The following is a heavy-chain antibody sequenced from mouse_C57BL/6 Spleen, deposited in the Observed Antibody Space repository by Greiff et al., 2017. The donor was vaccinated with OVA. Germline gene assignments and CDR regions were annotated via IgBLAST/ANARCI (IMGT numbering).Heavy chain of an antibody. CDR2: IYPSDSET. CDR3: ARWGYDVAWFAY. J-gene: IGHJ3*01. CDR1: GYTFTSYW. D-gene: IGHD2-2*01. V-gene: IGHV1-61*01. Sequence: VQLQQPGAELVRPGSSVKLSCKASGYTFTSYWMDWVKQRPGQGLEWIGNIYPSDSETHYNQKFKDKATLTVDKSSSTAYMQLSSLTSEDSAVYYCARWGYDVAWFAYWGQGTLVTVSA.